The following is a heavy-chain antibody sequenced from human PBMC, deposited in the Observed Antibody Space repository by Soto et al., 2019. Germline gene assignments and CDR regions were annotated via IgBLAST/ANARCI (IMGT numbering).Heavy chain of an antibody. CDR1: GGSISSYY. V-gene: IGHV4-59*08. CDR2: IYYSGST. Sequence: SETLSLTCTVSGGSISSYYWSWIRQPPGKGLEWIGYIYYSGSTNYNPSIKSRVTISVDTSKNQFSLKLSSVTAADTAVYYCAGSYYDFWSGYYPRGLLDVWGKGTTVTVSS. CDR3: AGSYYDFWSGYYPRGLLDV. D-gene: IGHD3-3*01. J-gene: IGHJ6*04.